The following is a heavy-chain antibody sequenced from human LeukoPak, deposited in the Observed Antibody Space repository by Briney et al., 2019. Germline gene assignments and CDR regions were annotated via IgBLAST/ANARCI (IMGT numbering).Heavy chain of an antibody. CDR2: ISYDGSNK. Sequence: GGSLRLSCAASGFTFSSYAMHWVRQAPGKELEWVAVISYDGSNKYYADSVKGRFTISRDNSKNTLYLQMNSLRAEDTAVYYCASPHCSSTGCYEGYYYYYGMDVWGKGTTVTVSS. CDR3: ASPHCSSTGCYEGYYYYYGMDV. CDR1: GFTFSSYA. D-gene: IGHD2-2*01. J-gene: IGHJ6*04. V-gene: IGHV3-30*04.